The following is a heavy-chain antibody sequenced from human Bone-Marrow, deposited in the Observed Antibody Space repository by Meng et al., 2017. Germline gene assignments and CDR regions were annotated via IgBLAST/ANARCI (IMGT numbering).Heavy chain of an antibody. D-gene: IGHD6-19*01. CDR3: ARESRDIAVAGVY. J-gene: IGHJ4*02. CDR2: IIPIFGTA. Sequence: LWRSGGGVKKPGSSVKVAWKDSGGTFSSYAISWVRQAPGQGLEWMGGIIPIFGTANYAQKFQGRVTITADESTSTAYMELSSLRSEDTAVYYCARESRDIAVAGVYWGQGTLVTVSS. CDR1: GGTFSSYA. V-gene: IGHV1-69*01.